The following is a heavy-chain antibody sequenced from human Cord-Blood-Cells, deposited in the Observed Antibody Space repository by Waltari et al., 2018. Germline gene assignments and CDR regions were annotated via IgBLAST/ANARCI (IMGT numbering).Heavy chain of an antibody. J-gene: IGHJ4*02. CDR1: GYTFTGYY. D-gene: IGHD6-19*01. CDR2: INPNSGGT. Sequence: QVQLVQSGAEVKKPGASVKVSCKASGYTFTGYYMHWVRQAPGQGLEWMGRINPNSGGTNYAQKFQGRVTMTRDTSISTAYMELSRLRSDDTAMYYCARAYSSGWYYFDYWGQGTLVTVSS. CDR3: ARAYSSGWYYFDY. V-gene: IGHV1-2*06.